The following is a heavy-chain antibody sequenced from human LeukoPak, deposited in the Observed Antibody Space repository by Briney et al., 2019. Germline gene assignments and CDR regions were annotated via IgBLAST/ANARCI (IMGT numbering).Heavy chain of an antibody. J-gene: IGHJ5*02. CDR1: GGSISSSNW. D-gene: IGHD3-9*01. CDR3: ARVLILNYDILIPSPSWFDP. V-gene: IGHV4-4*02. Sequence: SETLSLTCAVSGGSISSSNWWSWVRQPPGKGLEWIGEIYHSGSTNYNPSLKSRVTISVDKSKNQFSLKLSSVTAADTAVYYCARVLILNYDILIPSPSWFDPWGQGTLVTVSS. CDR2: IYHSGST.